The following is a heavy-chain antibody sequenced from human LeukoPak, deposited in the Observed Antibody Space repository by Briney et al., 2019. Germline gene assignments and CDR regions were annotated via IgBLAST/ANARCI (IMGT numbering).Heavy chain of an antibody. CDR1: GFTFSDYY. J-gene: IGHJ4*02. Sequence: GGTLRLSCAASGFTFSDYYMSWIRQAPGKGLEWVLYISSSGSTIYYADSVKGRFTIYRANAKNSLYLRRTSRRAEDTPVYYCARGPRYYDYVWGSYRFRPFDYWGQGTLVTVSS. CDR3: ARGPRYYDYVWGSYRFRPFDY. D-gene: IGHD3-16*02. V-gene: IGHV3-11*01. CDR2: ISSSGSTI.